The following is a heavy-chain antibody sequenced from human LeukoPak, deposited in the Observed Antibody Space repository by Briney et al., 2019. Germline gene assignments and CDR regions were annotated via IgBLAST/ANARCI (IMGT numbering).Heavy chain of an antibody. J-gene: IGHJ4*02. CDR3: ATYQLLPYYFDY. CDR2: ISAYNGNT. V-gene: IGHV1-18*01. Sequence: ASVKVSCKASGYTFTSYGISWVRQAPGQGLEWMGWISAYNGNTNYAQKLQGRVTMTTDTSTSTAYMELRSLRSDDTAVYYCATYQLLPYYFDYWGQGTLATVSS. D-gene: IGHD2-2*01. CDR1: GYTFTSYG.